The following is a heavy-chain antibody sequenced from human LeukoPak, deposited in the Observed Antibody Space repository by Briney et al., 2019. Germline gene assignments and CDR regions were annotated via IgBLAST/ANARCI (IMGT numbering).Heavy chain of an antibody. Sequence: NPSETLSLTCTVSGGSISSYYWSWIRQPPGKGLEWIGYIYYSGSTNYNPSLKSRVTISVDTSKNQFSLKLSSVTAADTAVYYCARSTVVTPVGFDYWGQGTLVTISS. D-gene: IGHD4-23*01. J-gene: IGHJ4*02. V-gene: IGHV4-59*12. CDR3: ARSTVVTPVGFDY. CDR1: GGSISSYY. CDR2: IYYSGST.